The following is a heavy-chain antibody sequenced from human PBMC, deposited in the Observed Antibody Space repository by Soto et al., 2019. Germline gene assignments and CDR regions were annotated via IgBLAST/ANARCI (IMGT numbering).Heavy chain of an antibody. J-gene: IGHJ6*04. CDR3: GRVRDTLLMDV. CDR2: ISSSSSTI. D-gene: IGHD2-15*01. Sequence: GGSLRLSCAASGFTFSTYSMNWVRQAPGKGLEWVSYISSSSSTIYYADSVKGRFTISRDNAKNSLYLQMNSLRAEDTAVYYCGRVRDTLLMDVCGKGTTVTVSS. V-gene: IGHV3-48*01. CDR1: GFTFSTYS.